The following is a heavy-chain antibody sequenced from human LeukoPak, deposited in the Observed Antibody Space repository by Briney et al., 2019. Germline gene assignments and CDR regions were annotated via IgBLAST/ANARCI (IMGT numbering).Heavy chain of an antibody. V-gene: IGHV3-23*01. CDR2: ISGSGGST. J-gene: IGHJ4*02. D-gene: IGHD3-10*01. CDR3: AKDQETYYYGSGSYYGAYDY. Sequence: ETLSLTCTVSGGSISSYYWSWVRQAPGKGLEWVSAISGSGGSTYYADSVKGRFTISRDNSKNTLYLQMNSLRAEDTAVYYCAKDQETYYYGSGSYYGAYDYWGQGTLVTVSS. CDR1: GGSISSYY.